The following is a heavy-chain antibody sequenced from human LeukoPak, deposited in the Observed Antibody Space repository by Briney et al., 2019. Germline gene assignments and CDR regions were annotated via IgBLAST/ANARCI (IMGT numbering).Heavy chain of an antibody. V-gene: IGHV3-7*01. CDR3: VRDGGTDWYDP. Sequence: GGSLRLSCAASGFTFSSYWMSWVRQAPGKGLEWVANIKQDGSEKTYVDSVKGRFTISRDNAKNSLYLQMNSLRVEDTAMYYCVRDGGTDWYDPWGQGTLVTVFS. CDR1: GFTFSSYW. CDR2: IKQDGSEK. D-gene: IGHD3-16*01. J-gene: IGHJ5*02.